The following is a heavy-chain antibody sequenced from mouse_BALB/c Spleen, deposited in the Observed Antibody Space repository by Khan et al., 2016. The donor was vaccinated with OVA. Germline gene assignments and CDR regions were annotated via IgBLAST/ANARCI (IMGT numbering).Heavy chain of an antibody. CDR3: ARIKKLVATYFDY. CDR1: GYTFTSYW. J-gene: IGHJ2*01. V-gene: IGHV1S81*02. CDR2: TNPTNGRT. Sequence: QVRLQQSGAELVKAGASVKMSCKASGYTFTSYWMQWVKQRLGQGLEWFAETNPTNGRTYYNEKFKSKATLTVDKSSSTAYMLLSGPTFEDSAVCYSARIKKLVATYFDYWGQGTTLTVSS. D-gene: IGHD1-1*01.